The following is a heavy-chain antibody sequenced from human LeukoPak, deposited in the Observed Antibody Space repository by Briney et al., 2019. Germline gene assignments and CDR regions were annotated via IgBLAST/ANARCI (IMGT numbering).Heavy chain of an antibody. Sequence: SQTLSLTCTVSGGSISSGGYYWSWIRQHPGKGLEWIGYIYYSGSTNYNPSLKSRVTISVDTSKNQFSLKLSSVTADDTAVYYCARSLTSFTHAFDIWGQGTMVTVSS. J-gene: IGHJ3*02. V-gene: IGHV4-61*08. CDR1: GGSISSGGYY. CDR3: ARSLTSFTHAFDI. CDR2: IYYSGST. D-gene: IGHD3-16*01.